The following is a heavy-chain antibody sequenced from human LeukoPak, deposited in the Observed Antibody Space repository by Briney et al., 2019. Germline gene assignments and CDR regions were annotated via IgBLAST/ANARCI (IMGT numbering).Heavy chain of an antibody. CDR3: GRDFGLTGTKRSFDI. V-gene: IGHV3-11*01. CDR2: ISGSGTTM. Sequence: PGGSLRLSCAASGFTFSDYYRGWIRQAPGKGLEWLSYISGSGTTMYYADSVKGRFTISRDNAKNSLDLQMNSLRAEDTAVYYCGRDFGLTGTKRSFDIWGQGTMVTVSS. D-gene: IGHD1-7*01. J-gene: IGHJ3*02. CDR1: GFTFSDYY.